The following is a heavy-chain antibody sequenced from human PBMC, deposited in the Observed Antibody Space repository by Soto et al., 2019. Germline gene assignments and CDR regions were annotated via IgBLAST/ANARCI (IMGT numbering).Heavy chain of an antibody. D-gene: IGHD1-26*01. CDR2: IYYSGST. Sequence: QVQLQESGPGLVKPSQTLSLTCTVSGGSISSGGYYWSWIRQHPGKGLEWIGYIYYSGSTYYNPSLKSRVTISVDTSKNQFSLKLSSVTATDTAVYYCARGGATTPGYYYYYMDVWGKGTTVTVSS. CDR1: GGSISSGGYY. V-gene: IGHV4-31*03. J-gene: IGHJ6*03. CDR3: ARGGATTPGYYYYYMDV.